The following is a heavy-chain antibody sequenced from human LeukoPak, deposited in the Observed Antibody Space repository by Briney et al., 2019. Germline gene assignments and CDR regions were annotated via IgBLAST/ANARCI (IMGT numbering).Heavy chain of an antibody. CDR3: AKFGIYYDSSGYDY. J-gene: IGHJ4*02. Sequence: TGGSLRLSCAASGFTFSSYAMSWVRQAPGKGLEWVSAISGSGGSTYYAASVKGRFTISRDNSKNTLYLQMNSLRAEDTAVYYCAKFGIYYDSSGYDYWGQGTLVTVSS. D-gene: IGHD3-22*01. CDR2: ISGSGGST. CDR1: GFTFSSYA. V-gene: IGHV3-23*01.